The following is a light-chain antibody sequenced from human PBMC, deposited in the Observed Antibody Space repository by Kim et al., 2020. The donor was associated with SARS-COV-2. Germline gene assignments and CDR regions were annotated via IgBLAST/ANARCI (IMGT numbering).Light chain of an antibody. CDR3: QSADSSGSWV. J-gene: IGLJ3*02. Sequence: YELTQPPSVSVSPGQTARITCSGDALPKQYAYWYQQKQGQAPVLVIYKDSERPSGIPERFSGSSSGTTVTLTISGVQAEDEADYYCQSADSSGSWVFGGGTQLTVL. CDR2: KDS. V-gene: IGLV3-25*03. CDR1: ALPKQY.